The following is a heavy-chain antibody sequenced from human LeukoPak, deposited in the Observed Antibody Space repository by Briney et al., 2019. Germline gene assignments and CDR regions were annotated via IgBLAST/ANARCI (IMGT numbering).Heavy chain of an antibody. J-gene: IGHJ4*02. V-gene: IGHV3-64D*06. CDR3: VKSAADYYSGWYGDY. CDR1: GFTFMNYA. CDR2: ISTTGDNT. D-gene: IGHD6-19*01. Sequence: PGGSLRLPCPPSGFTFMNYAMHWVRKAPGKGLKFVSAISTTGDNTYCADSVKGRFTISRDNSKNTLYLQMSSLRADDTAVYYCVKSAADYYSGWYGDYWGQGSLVTVSS.